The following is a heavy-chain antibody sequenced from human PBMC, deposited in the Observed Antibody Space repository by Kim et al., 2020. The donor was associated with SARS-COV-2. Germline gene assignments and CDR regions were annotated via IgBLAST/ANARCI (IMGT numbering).Heavy chain of an antibody. CDR2: KVAT. CDR3: ARLGTDY. D-gene: IGHD7-27*01. Sequence: KVATYYAQKLQGRDILTTDTSTSTAYMEVRSLRSDDTAVYYCARLGTDYWGQGTLVTVSS. J-gene: IGHJ4*02. V-gene: IGHV1-18*01.